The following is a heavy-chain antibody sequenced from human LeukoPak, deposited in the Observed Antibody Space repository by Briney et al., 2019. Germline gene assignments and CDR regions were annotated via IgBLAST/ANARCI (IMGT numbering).Heavy chain of an antibody. CDR3: AKRSGGSGCFDS. V-gene: IGHV3-23*02. J-gene: IGHJ4*02. D-gene: IGHD6-25*01. CDR2: ISGSGAST. CDR1: GFTFSTSA. Sequence: GGSLRLSCAASGFTFSTSAMSWIRQPPGKGLDWISSISGSGASTYYEASVKGRFTISKNNTNNTPLLQMNSLTADDTALYYSAKRSGGSGCFDSWGQGTLVTVSS.